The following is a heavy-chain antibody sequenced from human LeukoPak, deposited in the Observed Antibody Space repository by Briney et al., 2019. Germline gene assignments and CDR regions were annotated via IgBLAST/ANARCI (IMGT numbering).Heavy chain of an antibody. CDR2: ISGSASST. CDR1: GFTFGNYA. J-gene: IGHJ2*01. D-gene: IGHD6-13*01. V-gene: IGHV3-23*01. CDR3: ARAGGTAGSNWYFDL. Sequence: PGGSLRLSCAASGFTFGNYAMTWVRQAPGKGLEWVSSISGSASSTYFADSVKGRFTISRDNAKNTLYLQMNSLRAEDTAVYYCARAGGTAGSNWYFDLWGRGTLVTVSS.